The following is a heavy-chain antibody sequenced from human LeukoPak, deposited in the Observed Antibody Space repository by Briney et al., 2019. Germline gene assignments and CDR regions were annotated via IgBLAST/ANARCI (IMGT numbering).Heavy chain of an antibody. V-gene: IGHV4-61*02. CDR1: GGSISSGSYY. CDR2: IYTSGST. Sequence: SETLSLTCTVSGGSISSGSYYWSWIRQPAGKGLEWIGRIYTSGSTNYNPSLKSRVTISVDTSKNQFSLKLSSVTAADMAVYYCASRHLGYCSSTSCPPGYFDYWGQGTLVTVSS. CDR3: ASRHLGYCSSTSCPPGYFDY. J-gene: IGHJ4*02. D-gene: IGHD2-2*01.